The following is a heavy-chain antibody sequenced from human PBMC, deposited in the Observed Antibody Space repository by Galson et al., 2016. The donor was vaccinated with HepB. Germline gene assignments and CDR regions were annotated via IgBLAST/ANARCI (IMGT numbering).Heavy chain of an antibody. Sequence: QSGAEVKEPGASVEVSCKPSGYTFTTYGISWVRQAPGQGLEWMGWISANSGNTNLALKFQDRVTLTKDTSTGTAYMELRSLRSDDTALYYCARDQMYRLDYWGQGTPVTVSS. D-gene: IGHD2-2*01. J-gene: IGHJ4*02. CDR3: ARDQMYRLDY. V-gene: IGHV1-18*01. CDR1: GYTFTTYG. CDR2: ISANSGNT.